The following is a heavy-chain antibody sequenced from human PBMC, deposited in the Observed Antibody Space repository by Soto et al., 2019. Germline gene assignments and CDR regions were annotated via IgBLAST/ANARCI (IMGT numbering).Heavy chain of an antibody. CDR2: IFHSGTT. V-gene: IGHV4-4*02. Sequence: QVKLQESGPGLVKPSGTLSLTCAVSGYSISTASWWTWVRQPPGRGLEWIGEIFHSGTTNYNPSLKSRVTISVDKSKNQFSLKLTSVTAADTAVYYCTRGMVAPSKPLDNWGQGTLVTVSS. J-gene: IGHJ4*02. D-gene: IGHD2-15*01. CDR1: GYSISTASW. CDR3: TRGMVAPSKPLDN.